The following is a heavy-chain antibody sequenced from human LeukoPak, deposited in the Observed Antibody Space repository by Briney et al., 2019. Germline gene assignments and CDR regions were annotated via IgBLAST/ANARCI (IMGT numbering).Heavy chain of an antibody. CDR1: GFTFSSYA. Sequence: GGSLRLSCAASGFTFSSYAMHWVRQAPGKGLEWVASINSDGSEGYYADVVKGRFTISRDNAKNSLYLQLNSLRAEDTAVYYCARSSYSSSSSVWGQGTMVTVSS. V-gene: IGHV3-7*03. D-gene: IGHD6-6*01. CDR2: INSDGSEG. CDR3: ARSSYSSSSSV. J-gene: IGHJ3*01.